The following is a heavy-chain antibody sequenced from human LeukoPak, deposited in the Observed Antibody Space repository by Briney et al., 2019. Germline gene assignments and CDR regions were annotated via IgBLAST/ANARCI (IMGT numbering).Heavy chain of an antibody. Sequence: GGSLRLSCAASGFPFSSYSMNWVRPAPGKGLEWVAFIRYDGSNKYYADSVKGRFTISRDNSKNTLYLQMNSLRAEDTAVYYCAKDKGGGYFEYFQHWGQGTLVTVSS. CDR1: GFPFSSYS. D-gene: IGHD5-12*01. CDR2: IRYDGSNK. CDR3: AKDKGGGYFEYFQH. V-gene: IGHV3-30*02. J-gene: IGHJ1*01.